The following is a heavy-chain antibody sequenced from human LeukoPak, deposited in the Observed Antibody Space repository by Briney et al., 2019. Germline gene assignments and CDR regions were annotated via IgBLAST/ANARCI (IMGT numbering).Heavy chain of an antibody. D-gene: IGHD3/OR15-3a*01. CDR2: ISYHGSNK. Sequence: PGGSLRLSCAASGFTFSSYSMHWVRQAPGKGLEWLTLISYHGSNKEYTDSVKGRFTISRDNSKNTLFLQMNSLRTEDTAIYFCARSPERLGQGYLDSWGQGTLVTVPS. V-gene: IGHV3-30-3*01. CDR1: GFTFSSYS. CDR3: ARSPERLGQGYLDS. J-gene: IGHJ4*02.